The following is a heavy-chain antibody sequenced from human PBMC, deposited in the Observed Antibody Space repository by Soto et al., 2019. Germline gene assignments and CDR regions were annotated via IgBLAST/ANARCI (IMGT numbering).Heavy chain of an antibody. D-gene: IGHD6-13*01. CDR1: GGSISSGGYY. CDR3: ARDNGRISRRTHGMDV. J-gene: IGHJ6*02. CDR2: IYYSGST. Sequence: QVQLQESGPGLVKPSQTLSLTCTVSGGSISSGGYYWSWIRQHPGKGLEWIGYIYYSGSTYYNPSLKSRVTISVDTSKNQFSLKLSSVTAAVTAVYYRARDNGRISRRTHGMDVWGQGTTVTVSS. V-gene: IGHV4-31*03.